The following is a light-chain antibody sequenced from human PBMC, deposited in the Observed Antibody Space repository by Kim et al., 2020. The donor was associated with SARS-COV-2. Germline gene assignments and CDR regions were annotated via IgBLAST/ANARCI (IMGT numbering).Light chain of an antibody. CDR1: QSISSY. CDR3: QQGYSTPYT. CDR2: TAP. V-gene: IGKV1-39*01. Sequence: SASVGDRVTITWRASQSISSYFKWSQQTPGNAPELLIYTAPYLQSGVPSMFSGSGSGTDLTLPISRLQPEDFATYYCQQGYSTPYTFGQGHKLEI. J-gene: IGKJ2*01.